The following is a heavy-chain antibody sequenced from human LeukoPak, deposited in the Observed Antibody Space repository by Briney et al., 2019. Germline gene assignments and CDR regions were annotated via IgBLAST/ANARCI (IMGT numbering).Heavy chain of an antibody. J-gene: IGHJ4*02. CDR3: ARGSTVTTPRNDY. V-gene: IGHV3-21*01. CDR1: GFTFSSYS. CDR2: ISSSSSYI. Sequence: SGGSLRLSCAASGFTFSSYSMNWVRQAPGKGLEWVSSISSSSSYIYYADSVKGRFTISRDNAKNSLYLQMNSLRAEDTAVYYCARGSTVTTPRNDYWAREPWSPSPQ. D-gene: IGHD4-17*01.